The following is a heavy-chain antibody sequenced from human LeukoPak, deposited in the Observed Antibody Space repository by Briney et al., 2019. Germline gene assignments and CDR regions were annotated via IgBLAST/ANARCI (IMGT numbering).Heavy chain of an antibody. CDR2: IYYSGST. Sequence: SETLSLTCTVSGGSISSYYWSWIRQPPGKGLEWIGYIYYSGSTNYSPSLKSRVTISVDTSKNQFSLKLSSVTAADTAVYYCARGSPQYSYFDYWGQGTLVTVSS. CDR3: ARGSPQYSYFDY. CDR1: GGSISSYY. D-gene: IGHD2/OR15-2a*01. J-gene: IGHJ4*02. V-gene: IGHV4-59*01.